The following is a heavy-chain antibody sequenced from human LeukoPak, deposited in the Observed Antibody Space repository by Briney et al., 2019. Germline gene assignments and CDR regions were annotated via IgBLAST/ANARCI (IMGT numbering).Heavy chain of an antibody. J-gene: IGHJ4*02. CDR1: GSTVKSNY. CDR2: ISGSGGST. Sequence: PGGSLRLSCVVSGSTVKSNYMSWARQSPGKGLEWVSSISGSGGSTKYADSVKGRFTISRDNSKNTLYLQMNSLRAEDTAVYYCAKGAPWGGPAFDYWGQGTLVTVSS. V-gene: IGHV3-23*01. D-gene: IGHD2-21*01. CDR3: AKGAPWGGPAFDY.